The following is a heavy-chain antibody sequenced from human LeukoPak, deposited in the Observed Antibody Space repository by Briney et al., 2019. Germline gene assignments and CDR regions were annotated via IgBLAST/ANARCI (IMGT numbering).Heavy chain of an antibody. CDR3: ATPRFGELFQYYFDY. D-gene: IGHD3-10*01. CDR1: GFTFSSYA. Sequence: GGSLRLSCAASGFTFSSYAMSWVRQTPGKGLEWVSAISGSGGSTYYADSVKGRFTISRDNSKNTLFLQMNSLRAEDTAVYYCATPRFGELFQYYFDYWGQGTLVTVSS. J-gene: IGHJ4*02. V-gene: IGHV3-23*01. CDR2: ISGSGGST.